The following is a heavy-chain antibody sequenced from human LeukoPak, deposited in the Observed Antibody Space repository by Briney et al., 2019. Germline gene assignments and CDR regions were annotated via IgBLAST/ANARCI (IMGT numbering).Heavy chain of an antibody. CDR2: IYYSGST. CDR3: AREEMQWLVLTSD. V-gene: IGHV4-39*07. CDR1: GGSISSSSYY. D-gene: IGHD6-19*01. J-gene: IGHJ4*02. Sequence: PSETLSLTCTVSGGSISSSSYYWGWIRQPPGKGLEWIGSIYYSGSTYYNPSLKSRVTISVDTSKNQFSLKLSSVTAADTAVYYCAREEMQWLVLTSDWGQGTLVTVSS.